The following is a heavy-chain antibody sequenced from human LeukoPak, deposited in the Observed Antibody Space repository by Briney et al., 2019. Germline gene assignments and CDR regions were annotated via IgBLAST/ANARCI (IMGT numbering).Heavy chain of an antibody. J-gene: IGHJ5*02. Sequence: SETLSLTCTVSGGSISNYYWSWIRQPPGKGLEWIGYIYYSGSTNYNPSLKSRVTISVDTSKNQFSLKLSSVTASDTAVYYCARGEGDWSAPWGQGPLVTVSS. CDR2: IYYSGST. CDR1: GGSISNYY. V-gene: IGHV4-59*08. CDR3: ARGEGDWSAP.